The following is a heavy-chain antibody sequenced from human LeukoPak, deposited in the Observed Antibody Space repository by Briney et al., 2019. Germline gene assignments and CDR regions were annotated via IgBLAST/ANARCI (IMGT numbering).Heavy chain of an antibody. CDR2: IYYSGST. Sequence: SETLSLTCTVSGGSISSYYWNWIRQPPGKGLGWIGFIYYSGSTNSGSTKYNPFLESRVTISVDMSKRQLSLELSSVTAADTAVYYCARGSRSSSSGHFYYHYYMDVWGKGTTVTVSS. D-gene: IGHD6-6*01. CDR3: ARGSRSSSSGHFYYHYYMDV. CDR1: GGSISSYY. J-gene: IGHJ6*03. V-gene: IGHV4-59*01.